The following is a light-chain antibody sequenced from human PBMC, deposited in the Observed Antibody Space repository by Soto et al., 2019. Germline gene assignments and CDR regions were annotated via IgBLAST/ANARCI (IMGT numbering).Light chain of an antibody. CDR2: DAS. CDR1: QSVSSY. CDR3: QQRSNWPP. J-gene: IGKJ4*01. Sequence: EIVLTQSPATLSLSPGERATLSCRASQSVSSYLAWYQQKPGQAPRLLIYDASNRATGIPARFSGSGSGTDFTLTISSLEPEDFVVYYCQQRSNWPPFGGGTKVEIK. V-gene: IGKV3-11*01.